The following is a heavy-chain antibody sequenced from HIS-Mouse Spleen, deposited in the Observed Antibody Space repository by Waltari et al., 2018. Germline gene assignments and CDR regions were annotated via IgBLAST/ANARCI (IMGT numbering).Heavy chain of an antibody. CDR2: IYYSGST. V-gene: IGHV4-39*07. Sequence: QLQLQESGPGLVKPSETLSLTCTVSGGSISSSSYYWGWIRQPQGKGLEWIGSIYYSGSTYYNPSLKSRVTISVDTSKNQFSLKLSSVTAADTVVYYCAREIPYSSSWYDWYFDLWGRGTLVTVSS. CDR3: AREIPYSSSWYDWYFDL. CDR1: GGSISSSSYY. D-gene: IGHD6-13*01. J-gene: IGHJ2*01.